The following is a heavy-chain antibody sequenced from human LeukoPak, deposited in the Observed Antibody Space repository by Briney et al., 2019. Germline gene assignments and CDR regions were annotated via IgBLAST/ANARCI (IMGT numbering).Heavy chain of an antibody. CDR1: GGSFSGYY. J-gene: IGHJ2*01. D-gene: IGHD5-12*01. CDR3: ARALVRATMVWYYDL. Sequence: SETLSLTCAVSGGSFSGYYWSWIRQPPGKGLEWIGEISHSGSTNYSPSLKSRVTISVDTSKNQFSLNLSSVTAADTAVYYCARALVRATMVWYYDLWGRGTLVTVSS. CDR2: ISHSGST. V-gene: IGHV4-34*01.